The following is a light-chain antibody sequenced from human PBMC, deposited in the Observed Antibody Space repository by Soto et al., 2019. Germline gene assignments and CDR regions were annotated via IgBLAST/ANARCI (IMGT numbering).Light chain of an antibody. CDR1: QSVSSSY. Sequence: EIVLTQSPGTLSLSPGERATLSCRASQSVSSSYLTWYQQKPGQAPRLLIYGASSRATGIPDRFSGSGSGTDLTLTISRLEPEDFAVYYCQHYSSSSWTFGQGTKVEIK. CDR3: QHYSSSSWT. J-gene: IGKJ1*01. CDR2: GAS. V-gene: IGKV3-20*01.